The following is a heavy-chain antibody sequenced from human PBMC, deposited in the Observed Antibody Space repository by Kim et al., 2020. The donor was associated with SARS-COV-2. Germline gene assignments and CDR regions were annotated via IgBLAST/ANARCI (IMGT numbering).Heavy chain of an antibody. V-gene: IGHV4-59*08. CDR2: IFYSEGT. J-gene: IGHJ5*02. CDR3: ARRLCRVRRGGQGNWVYP. CDR1: GDSISNHY. D-gene: IGHD2-2*01. Sequence: SETLSLTCTVYGDSISNHYWNWVRQSPEKGLEWIGYIFYSEGTHYNPSLQSRVSISMDISKNQFSLHLSSATAADTGVYFCARRLCRVRRGGQGNWVYPGGQGALV.